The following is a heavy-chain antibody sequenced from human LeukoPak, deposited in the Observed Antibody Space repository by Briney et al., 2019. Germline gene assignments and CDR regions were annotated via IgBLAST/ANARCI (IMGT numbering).Heavy chain of an antibody. V-gene: IGHV4-34*01. CDR2: ISHSGST. CDR3: ARGFSH. Sequence: SETLSLTCAVYGVSFNNYYWSWLRQPPGKGLEWIGEISHSGSTNYSPSLKSRVTVSLDTSKNQFSLKLGSVTAADTAVYYCARGFSHWGQGTLVTVSS. J-gene: IGHJ4*02. CDR1: GVSFNNYY.